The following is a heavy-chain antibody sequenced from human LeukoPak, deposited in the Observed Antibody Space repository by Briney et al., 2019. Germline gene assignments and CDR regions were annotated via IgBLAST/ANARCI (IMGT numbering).Heavy chain of an antibody. J-gene: IGHJ4*02. CDR2: INSGGSGT. CDR1: GVNFASNW. Sequence: GGSLRLSCAASGVNFASNWMHWVRQTPGKGLTWVSRINSGGSGTSYADPVEGRFTISRDNAKKTLYLQMNSLRAEDTAVYYCAGSLGPLTEYWGQGTLVTVSS. CDR3: AGSLGPLTEY. D-gene: IGHD7-27*01. V-gene: IGHV3-74*01.